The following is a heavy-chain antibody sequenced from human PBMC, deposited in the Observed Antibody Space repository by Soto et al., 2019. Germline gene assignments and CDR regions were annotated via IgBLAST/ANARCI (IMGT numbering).Heavy chain of an antibody. CDR1: GYSFTSYW. V-gene: IGHV5-51*01. CDR2: IYPGDSDT. D-gene: IGHD6-6*01. J-gene: IGHJ5*02. Sequence: GESLKISCKGSGYSFTSYWIGWVRQMPGKGLEWMGIIYPGDSDTRYSPSFQGQVTISADKSISTAYLQWSRLKASDTAMYYCERLETVYSSSRWFDPWGQGTLVTVSS. CDR3: ERLETVYSSSRWFDP.